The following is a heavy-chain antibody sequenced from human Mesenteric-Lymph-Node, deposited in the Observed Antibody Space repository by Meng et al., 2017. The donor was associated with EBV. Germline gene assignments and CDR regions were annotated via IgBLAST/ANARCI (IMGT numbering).Heavy chain of an antibody. Sequence: QLNESCLGLFNPSVNLSLTGVVFGDSIISSKCWSWVPQPPGKGLEWIGEIYHSGITNYNPSLSSRVTMSVDKSKNQFSLNLISLTAADTAVYYCASAQCSGGGCPGGSWGQGTLVTVSS. CDR1: GDSIISSKC. J-gene: IGHJ5*02. CDR3: ASAQCSGGGCPGGS. V-gene: IGHV4-4*02. D-gene: IGHD2-15*01. CDR2: IYHSGIT.